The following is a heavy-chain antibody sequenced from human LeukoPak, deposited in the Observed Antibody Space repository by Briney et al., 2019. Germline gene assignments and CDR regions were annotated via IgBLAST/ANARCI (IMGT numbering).Heavy chain of an antibody. CDR1: GFTFSGHT. Sequence: GGSLRLSCAASGFTFSGHTMHWVRQAPGKGLDWVALISHNGNNKYYADSVKGRFTISRDNSKNTLYLQMNSLRAEGTAMYYCARDLGPRYDWDYGHFDYWGQGTLVTVSS. CDR2: ISHNGNNK. V-gene: IGHV3-30-3*01. D-gene: IGHD3-9*01. J-gene: IGHJ4*02. CDR3: ARDLGPRYDWDYGHFDY.